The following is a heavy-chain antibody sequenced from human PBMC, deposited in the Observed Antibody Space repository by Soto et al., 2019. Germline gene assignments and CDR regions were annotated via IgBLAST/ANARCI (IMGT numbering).Heavy chain of an antibody. CDR1: GGSISSYY. CDR3: ASLVPGDAFDI. CDR2: IYYSGST. D-gene: IGHD2-8*02. J-gene: IGHJ3*02. V-gene: IGHV4-59*01. Sequence: QVQLQESGPGLVKPSETLSLTCTVSGGSISSYYWSWIRQPPGKGLEWIGYIYYSGSTNYNPSLKSRVTISVDTSKNQFSLKLSSVTAADTAVYYCASLVPGDAFDIWGQGTMVTVSS.